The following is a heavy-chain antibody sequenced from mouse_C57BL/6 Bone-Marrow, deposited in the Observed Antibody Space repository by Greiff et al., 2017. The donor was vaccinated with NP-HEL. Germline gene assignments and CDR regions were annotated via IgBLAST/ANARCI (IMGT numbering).Heavy chain of an antibody. Sequence: EVNVVESGGGLVQPGGSLKLSCAASGFTFSDYYMYWVRQTPEKRLEWVAYISTGGGSTYYPDTVKGRFTISRDNAKNTLYLQMSRLKSEDTAMYYCARPELGKGFAYWGQGTLVTVSA. D-gene: IGHD4-1*01. CDR2: ISTGGGST. CDR1: GFTFSDYY. J-gene: IGHJ3*01. V-gene: IGHV5-12*01. CDR3: ARPELGKGFAY.